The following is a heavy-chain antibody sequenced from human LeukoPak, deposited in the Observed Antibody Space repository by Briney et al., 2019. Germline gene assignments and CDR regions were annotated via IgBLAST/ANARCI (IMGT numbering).Heavy chain of an antibody. CDR3: AKAGSRQLEDY. Sequence: GGSLRLSCAASGFAFSDYAMSWVRQAPGKGLEWVSAVSASGASTYYADSVEGRFSISRENSKRTLYLQMNSLRAEDTAIYYCAKAGSRQLEDYWGQGTLVTIS. D-gene: IGHD1-1*01. CDR2: VSASGAST. V-gene: IGHV3-23*01. CDR1: GFAFSDYA. J-gene: IGHJ4*02.